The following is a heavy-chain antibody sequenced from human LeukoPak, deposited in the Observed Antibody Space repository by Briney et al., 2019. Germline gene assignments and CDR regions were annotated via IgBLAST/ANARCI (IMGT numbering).Heavy chain of an antibody. J-gene: IGHJ4*02. Sequence: PGGSLRLSCAASGFTFSSYAMSWVRQAPGKGLEWVSAISGSGGSTYYADSVKGRFTISRDNSKNTLYLQMNSLRAEDTAVYYCANSPLSATITYYFDYWGQGTLVTVSS. CDR3: ANSPLSATITYYFDY. D-gene: IGHD5-12*01. CDR2: ISGSGGST. CDR1: GFTFSSYA. V-gene: IGHV3-23*01.